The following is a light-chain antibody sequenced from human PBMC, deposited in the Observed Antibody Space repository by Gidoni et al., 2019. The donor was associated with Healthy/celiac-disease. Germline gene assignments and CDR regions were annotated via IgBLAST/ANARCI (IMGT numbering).Light chain of an antibody. CDR2: AAS. J-gene: IGKJ3*01. CDR3: QQSYSTPFT. Sequence: DIQMTQSPSSLSASVGARVTITCRASQSISSYLNWYQQKPGKAPKLLIYAASSLQSGVPSRFSGSGSETDFTLTISSLQPEDFATYYCQQSYSTPFTFGPGTKVDIK. V-gene: IGKV1-39*01. CDR1: QSISSY.